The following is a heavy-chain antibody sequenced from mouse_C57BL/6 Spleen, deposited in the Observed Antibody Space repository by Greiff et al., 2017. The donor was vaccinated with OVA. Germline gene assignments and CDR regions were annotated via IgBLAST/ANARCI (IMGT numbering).Heavy chain of an antibody. D-gene: IGHD1-1*01. V-gene: IGHV2-2*01. J-gene: IGHJ4*01. Sequence: VQVVESGPGLVQPSQSLSITCTVSGFSLTSYGVHWVRQSPGKGLEWLGVIWSGGSTDYNAAFISRLSISKDNSKSQVFFKMNSLQADDTAIYYCARTLYYGTHYAMDYWGQGTSVTVSS. CDR2: IWSGGST. CDR3: ARTLYYGTHYAMDY. CDR1: GFSLTSYG.